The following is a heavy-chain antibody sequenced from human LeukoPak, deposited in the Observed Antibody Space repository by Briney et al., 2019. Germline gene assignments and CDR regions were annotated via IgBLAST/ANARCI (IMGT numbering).Heavy chain of an antibody. CDR3: AKDSMWLLDKDGIDY. J-gene: IGHJ4*02. CDR2: ITGSGGTT. Sequence: PGGSLRLSCAASGFTFSSYGMSWVRQAPGKGLEWVSGITGSGGTTYSADSVKGRFTISRDNSKNTLYLQMNSLRAEDTAVYYCAKDSMWLLDKDGIDYWGQGNLVTVSS. CDR1: GFTFSSYG. D-gene: IGHD5-12*01. V-gene: IGHV3-23*01.